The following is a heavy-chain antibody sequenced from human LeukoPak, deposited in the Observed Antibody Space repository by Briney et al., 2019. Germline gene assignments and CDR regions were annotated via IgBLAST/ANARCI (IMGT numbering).Heavy chain of an antibody. CDR2: ISGSGGST. Sequence: GGSLRLSCAASGFTFSSYAMSWVRRAPGKGLEWVSAISGSGGSTYYADSVKGRFTISRDNSKNTLYLQMNSLRAEDTAVYYCAKAPGGGSGPDWGQGTLVTVSS. CDR3: AKAPGGGSGPD. V-gene: IGHV3-23*01. CDR1: GFTFSSYA. D-gene: IGHD2-15*01. J-gene: IGHJ4*02.